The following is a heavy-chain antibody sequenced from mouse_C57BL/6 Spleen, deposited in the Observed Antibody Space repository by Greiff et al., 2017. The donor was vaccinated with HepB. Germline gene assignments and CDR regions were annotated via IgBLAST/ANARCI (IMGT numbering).Heavy chain of an antibody. CDR3: ARWGKLGQAY. J-gene: IGHJ3*01. Sequence: VQLQQSGAELARPGASVKLSYKASGYTFTSYGISWVKQRTGQGLEWIGEIYPRSGNTYYNEKFKGKATLTADKSSSTAYMELRSLTSEDSAVYFCARWGKLGQAYWGQGTLVTVSA. CDR2: IYPRSGNT. D-gene: IGHD4-1*01. V-gene: IGHV1-81*01. CDR1: GYTFTSYG.